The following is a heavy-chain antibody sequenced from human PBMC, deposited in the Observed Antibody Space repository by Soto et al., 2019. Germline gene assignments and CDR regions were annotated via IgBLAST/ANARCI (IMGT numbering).Heavy chain of an antibody. CDR3: ARFSRTRNFDY. CDR1: GGSISSGGYS. V-gene: IGHV4-30-2*01. Sequence: QLQLQESGSGLVKPSQTLSLTCAVSGGSISSGGYSWSWIRQPPGKGLEWIGYIYHSGSTYYNPSLKSXXTXSXXRSKNQFSLKLSSVTAADTAVYYCARFSRTRNFDYWGQGTLVTVSS. CDR2: IYHSGST. D-gene: IGHD4-17*01. J-gene: IGHJ4*02.